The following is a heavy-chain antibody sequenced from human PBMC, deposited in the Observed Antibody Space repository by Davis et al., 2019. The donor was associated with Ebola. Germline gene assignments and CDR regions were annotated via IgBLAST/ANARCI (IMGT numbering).Heavy chain of an antibody. J-gene: IGHJ6*02. Sequence: ASVKVSCKASGYTFTSYYIHWVRQAPGQGLEWMGIINPSGGSTNYAQKFQGRVTMTRDTSTSTVYMELSSLRSEDTAVYYCARDYRGWVGMDVWGQGTTVTVSS. CDR3: ARDYRGWVGMDV. D-gene: IGHD1-14*01. CDR1: GYTFTSYY. CDR2: INPSGGST. V-gene: IGHV1-46*01.